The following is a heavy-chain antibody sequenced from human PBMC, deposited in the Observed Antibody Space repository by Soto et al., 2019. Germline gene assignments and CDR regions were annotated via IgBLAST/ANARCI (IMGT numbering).Heavy chain of an antibody. CDR3: ARDRAGSFEDYGMNV. CDR1: GGSISSGGYY. CDR2: IYYSGST. V-gene: IGHV4-31*03. Sequence: QVQLQESGPGLVKPSQTLSLTCTVSGGSISSGGYYWSWIRQHPGKGLEWIGYIYYSGSTYYNPSLKSRVTISVDTSKNQFCLKLSSVTAADTAVYYCARDRAGSFEDYGMNVWGQGTTVTVSS. J-gene: IGHJ6*02. D-gene: IGHD3-10*01.